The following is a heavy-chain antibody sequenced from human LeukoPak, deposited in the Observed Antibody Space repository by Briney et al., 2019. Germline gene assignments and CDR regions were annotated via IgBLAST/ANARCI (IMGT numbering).Heavy chain of an antibody. J-gene: IGHJ4*02. CDR2: LSYDGSLD. CDR3: ARSEGDPHIVVVTAIPPLDY. D-gene: IGHD2-21*02. CDR1: GFTFSTYA. Sequence: PGRSLRLSCAASGFTFSTYAMHWVRQAPGKGLEWVAILSYDGSLDYYADSVKGRFTISRDNAKNSLYLQMNSLRAEDTAVYYCARSEGDPHIVVVTAIPPLDYWGQGTLVTVSS. V-gene: IGHV3-30-3*01.